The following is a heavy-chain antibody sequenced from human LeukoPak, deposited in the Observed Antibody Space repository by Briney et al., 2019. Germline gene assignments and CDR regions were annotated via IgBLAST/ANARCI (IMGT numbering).Heavy chain of an antibody. J-gene: IGHJ5*02. Sequence: GGSLRLSCAASGFTLSSYEMNWVRQAPGKGLEWVSSISSSSSYIYYADSVKGRFTISRDNAKNSLYLQMNSLRAEDTAVYYCARDRLRYFDTDRPNWFDPWGQGTLVTVSS. D-gene: IGHD3-9*01. V-gene: IGHV3-21*01. CDR3: ARDRLRYFDTDRPNWFDP. CDR1: GFTLSSYE. CDR2: ISSSSSYI.